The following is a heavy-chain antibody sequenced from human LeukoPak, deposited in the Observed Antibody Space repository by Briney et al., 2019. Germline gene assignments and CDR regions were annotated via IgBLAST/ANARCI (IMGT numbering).Heavy chain of an antibody. Sequence: GGSLRLSCAASGFTLDDYGMSWVRQAPGKGLEWVSGINWNGGSTGYADSVKGRFTISRDNAKKSLYLQMNSLRAEDTALYYCARAGSSGYYSGYWGQGTLVTVSS. J-gene: IGHJ4*02. D-gene: IGHD3-22*01. CDR2: INWNGGST. CDR3: ARAGSSGYYSGY. CDR1: GFTLDDYG. V-gene: IGHV3-20*04.